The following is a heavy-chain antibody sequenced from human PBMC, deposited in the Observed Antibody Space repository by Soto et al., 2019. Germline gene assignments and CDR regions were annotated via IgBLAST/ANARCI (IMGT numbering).Heavy chain of an antibody. V-gene: IGHV4-4*07. CDR3: VRDGTKTLRDWFDP. CDR1: GASISGFY. Sequence: ETLSLTCTVSGASISGFYWSWIRKSAGKGLEWIGRIYATGTTDYNPSLKSRVMISVDTSKKQFSLKLRSVTAADTAVYYCVRDGTKTLRDWFDPWGQGISVTVSS. CDR2: IYATGTT. D-gene: IGHD1-1*01. J-gene: IGHJ5*02.